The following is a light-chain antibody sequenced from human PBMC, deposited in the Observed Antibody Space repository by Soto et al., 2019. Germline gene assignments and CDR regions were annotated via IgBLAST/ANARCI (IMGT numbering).Light chain of an antibody. CDR1: QSVTSSY. CDR2: GAS. V-gene: IGKV3-20*01. Sequence: EIVLTQSPGTLSLSPGERATLSCRASQSVTSSYLTWYQQKPGQAPRLLICGASSRAAGIPDRFSGSGSGTDFTLTINRLEPEDFAVYYCQQYGTSLSWTFGQGTKVEIK. J-gene: IGKJ1*01. CDR3: QQYGTSLSWT.